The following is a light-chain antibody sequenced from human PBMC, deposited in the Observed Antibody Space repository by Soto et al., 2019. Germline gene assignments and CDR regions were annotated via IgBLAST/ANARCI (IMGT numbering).Light chain of an antibody. CDR2: AAS. CDR1: QSISSH. V-gene: IGKV1-39*01. Sequence: QMTQSPSSLFASVGDRVTITCRASQSISSHLNWYQQKVGQTPRLLIYAASTLQSEVPPRFSGSGSGTEFTRTISRLQREDFATYYCQQSHSAPLTFGGGTKIQI. J-gene: IGKJ4*01. CDR3: QQSHSAPLT.